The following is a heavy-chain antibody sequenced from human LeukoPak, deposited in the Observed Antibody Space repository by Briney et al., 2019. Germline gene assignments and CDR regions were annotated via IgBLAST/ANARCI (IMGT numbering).Heavy chain of an antibody. J-gene: IGHJ5*02. CDR3: ARVVSPA. Sequence: GGSLRLSCAASGFTFSSYSMNWVRQAPGKGLEWVSSISSSSSYIYYEDSVKGRFTISRDNAKNSLYLQMNSLRAEDTAVYYCARVVSPAWGQGTLVTVSS. V-gene: IGHV3-21*01. CDR1: GFTFSSYS. CDR2: ISSSSSYI.